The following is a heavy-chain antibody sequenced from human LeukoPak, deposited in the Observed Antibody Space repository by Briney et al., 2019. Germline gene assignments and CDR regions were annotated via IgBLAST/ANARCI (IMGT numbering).Heavy chain of an antibody. D-gene: IGHD4-17*01. CDR1: GFTLSNYD. J-gene: IGHJ4*02. Sequence: GGSLRLSCAASGFTLSNYDMHWVRQAAGKGLEWVSGIDTTGDTDYPGSVKGRFTISRENAKNVVYLQMNSLRDGDTALYYCAREGRHYGDYPSFDCWGQETLVTVSS. CDR3: AREGRHYGDYPSFDC. V-gene: IGHV3-13*04. CDR2: IDTTGDT.